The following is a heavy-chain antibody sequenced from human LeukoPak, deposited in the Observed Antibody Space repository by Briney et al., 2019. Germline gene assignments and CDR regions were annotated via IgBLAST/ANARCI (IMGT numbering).Heavy chain of an antibody. Sequence: ASVKVSCKVSGYTLTELSMHWVRQAPGKGLEWMGGFDPEDGETIYAQKFQGRVTITTDKSTSTAYMELSSLRSEDTAVYYCAREYYYDSSGYFDYWGQGTLVTVSS. CDR3: AREYYYDSSGYFDY. CDR2: FDPEDGET. V-gene: IGHV1-24*01. J-gene: IGHJ4*02. D-gene: IGHD3-22*01. CDR1: GYTLTELS.